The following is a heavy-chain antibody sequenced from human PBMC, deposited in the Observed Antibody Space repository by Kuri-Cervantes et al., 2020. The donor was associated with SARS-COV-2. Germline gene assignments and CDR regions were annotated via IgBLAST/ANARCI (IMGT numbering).Heavy chain of an antibody. CDR2: TYYRSQWYN. Sequence: LRLSCAISGDSVSSNSGVWNWIRQSPSRGLEWLGRTYYRSQWYNDYAVFVKSRITINPDTSKNQFSLQLNSVTPEDTAVYYCAREVVAATIDYYYYYGMDVWGQGNTVNGAS. D-gene: IGHD2-15*01. J-gene: IGHJ6*02. CDR3: AREVVAATIDYYYYYGMDV. V-gene: IGHV6-1*01. CDR1: GDSVSSNSGV.